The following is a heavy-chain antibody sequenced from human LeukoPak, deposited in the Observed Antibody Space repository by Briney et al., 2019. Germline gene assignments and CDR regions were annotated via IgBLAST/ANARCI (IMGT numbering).Heavy chain of an antibody. CDR1: GFTFSTYA. CDR3: AREWWYLDY. J-gene: IGHJ4*02. CDR2: IKEDGSDT. Sequence: GGSLRLSCAASGFTFSTYAMTWVRQAPGRGLEWVARIKEDGSDTYYVDSVKGRFTIPRDKAKKTVYLQMNSLRVEDTAVYYCAREWWYLDYWGQGTLVTVSS. V-gene: IGHV3-7*05. D-gene: IGHD2-15*01.